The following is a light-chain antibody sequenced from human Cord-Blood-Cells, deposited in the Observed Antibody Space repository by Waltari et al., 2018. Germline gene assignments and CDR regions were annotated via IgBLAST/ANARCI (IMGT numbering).Light chain of an antibody. CDR1: QSVSSSY. CDR2: GAS. CDR3: QQYGSSPT. V-gene: IGKV3-20*01. J-gene: IGKJ5*01. Sequence: EIVLTQSPGTLSLSPGERATLSCRASQSVSSSYLAWYQQKLGQAPRLLIYGASSRATGIPDRFSGSGYGTDFTLTISRLEPEDFAVYYCQQYGSSPTFGQGTRLESK.